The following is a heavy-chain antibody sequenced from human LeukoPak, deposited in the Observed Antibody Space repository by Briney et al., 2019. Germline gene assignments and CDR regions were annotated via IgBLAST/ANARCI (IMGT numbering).Heavy chain of an antibody. CDR3: AALYYYDSSGYSGDY. V-gene: IGHV1-69*13. Sequence: GASVTVSCKASGGTFISYAISWVRQAPGQGLEWMGGIIPIFGTANYAQKFQGRVTITADESTSTAYMELSSLRSEDTAVYYCAALYYYDSSGYSGDYWGQGTLVTVSS. D-gene: IGHD3-22*01. J-gene: IGHJ4*02. CDR1: GGTFISYA. CDR2: IIPIFGTA.